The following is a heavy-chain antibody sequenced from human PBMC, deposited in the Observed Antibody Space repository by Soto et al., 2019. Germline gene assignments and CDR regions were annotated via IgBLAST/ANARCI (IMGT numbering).Heavy chain of an antibody. CDR2: IYYSGST. J-gene: IGHJ6*02. CDR3: ARDHVVPAASTRTTYYYYGMDV. CDR1: GGSISSGGYY. V-gene: IGHV4-31*03. D-gene: IGHD2-2*01. Sequence: QVQLQESGPGLVKPSQTLSLTCTVSGGSISSGGYYWSWIRQHPGKGLEWIGYIYYSGSTYYNPSLKSRVTISVDTSKNQFSMKLSSVTAADKAVYYCARDHVVPAASTRTTYYYYGMDVWGQGTTVTVSS.